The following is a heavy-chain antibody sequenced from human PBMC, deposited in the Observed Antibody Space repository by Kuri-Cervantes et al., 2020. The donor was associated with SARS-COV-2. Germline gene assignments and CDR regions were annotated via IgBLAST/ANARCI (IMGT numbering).Heavy chain of an antibody. CDR2: TRYDGNNQ. CDR1: GFTFKTYG. V-gene: IGHV3-30*02. Sequence: GESLKISCAASGFTFKTYGMHWVRQAPGKGLEWVAFTRYDGNNQYYGDSVKGRFSISRDNSKNTLYLHMNSLRAEDTAVYYCAKDPVYYYYYMDVWGKGTAVTVSS. CDR3: AKDPVYYYYYMDV. J-gene: IGHJ6*03.